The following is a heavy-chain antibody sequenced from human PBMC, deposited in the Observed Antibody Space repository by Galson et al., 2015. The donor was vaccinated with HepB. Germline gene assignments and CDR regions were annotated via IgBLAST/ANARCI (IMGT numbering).Heavy chain of an antibody. J-gene: IGHJ4*02. CDR1: GYSFTSYW. Sequence: QSGAEVKKPGESLRISCKGSGYSFTSYWISWVRQMPGKGLEWMGRIDPSDSYTNYSPSFQGHVTISADKSISTAYLQWSSLKASDTAMYYCASSFPYDSSGYYWSGFFDYWGQGTLVTVSS. CDR3: ASSFPYDSSGYYWSGFFDY. D-gene: IGHD3-22*01. V-gene: IGHV5-10-1*01. CDR2: IDPSDSYT.